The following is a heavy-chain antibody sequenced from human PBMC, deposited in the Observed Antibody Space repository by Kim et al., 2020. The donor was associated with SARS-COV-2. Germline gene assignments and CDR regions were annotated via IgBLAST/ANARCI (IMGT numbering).Heavy chain of an antibody. CDR3: AKPTGYSSSWYFWYFDL. D-gene: IGHD6-13*01. CDR1: GFTFSSYA. CDR2: ISGSGGST. Sequence: GGSLRLSCAASGFTFSSYAMSWVRQAPGKGLEWVSAISGSGGSTYYADSVKGRFTISRDNSKNTLYLQMNSLRAEDTAVYYCAKPTGYSSSWYFWYFDLWGRGTLVTVSS. V-gene: IGHV3-23*01. J-gene: IGHJ2*01.